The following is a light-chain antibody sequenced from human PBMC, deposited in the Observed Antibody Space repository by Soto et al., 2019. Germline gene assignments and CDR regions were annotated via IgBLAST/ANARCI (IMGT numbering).Light chain of an antibody. Sequence: QSALTQPPSASGSPGQSVTISCTGTKNDVGFYDFVSWYQHHPGKAPRLIIYEVVQRPSGVPDRFSGSKSGNTASLTVSGLQAADEADYYCASHAGRKNIIFGGGTQLTVL. CDR3: ASHAGRKNII. J-gene: IGLJ2*01. CDR1: KNDVGFYDF. V-gene: IGLV2-8*01. CDR2: EVV.